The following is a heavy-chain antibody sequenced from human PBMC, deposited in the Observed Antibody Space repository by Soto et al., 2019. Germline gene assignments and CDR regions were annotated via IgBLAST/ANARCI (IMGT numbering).Heavy chain of an antibody. J-gene: IGHJ5*02. D-gene: IGHD2-15*01. CDR2: IYHSGST. V-gene: IGHV4-38-2*01. CDR1: GDSISSGYY. Sequence: PAETLALTCAVSGDSISSGYYCGWIRQPPGKGLDWIGSIYHSGSTYYNPSLKSRVTISVDASKNQFSLKLTSVTAADTALYYCARGGIAVLVDVPHWFDPWGQGTLVTVSS. CDR3: ARGGIAVLVDVPHWFDP.